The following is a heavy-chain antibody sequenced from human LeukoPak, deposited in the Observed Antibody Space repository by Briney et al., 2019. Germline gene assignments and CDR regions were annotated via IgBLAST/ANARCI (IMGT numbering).Heavy chain of an antibody. V-gene: IGHV4-59*08. CDR3: AADRTGLAFDI. CDR1: GGSISSYY. Sequence: SETLSLTCTVSGGSISSYYWSWIRQPPGKGLEWIGYIYYSGSTNYNPSLKSRVTISVDTSKNQFSLKLSSVTAADTAVYYCAADRTGLAFDIWGQGTMVTVSS. D-gene: IGHD3-22*01. CDR2: IYYSGST. J-gene: IGHJ3*02.